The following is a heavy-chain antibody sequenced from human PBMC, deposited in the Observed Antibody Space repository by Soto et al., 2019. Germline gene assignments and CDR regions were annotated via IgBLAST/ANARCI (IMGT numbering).Heavy chain of an antibody. CDR2: IYNSGIT. CDR3: ARRVTVFGLVSRSWFDP. Sequence: SETLSLTCTVSGGSISSGDYSRSWVRQSPGKGLEWIGHIYNSGITYYNPSLKSRVVISIDTSRNQFSLRLNSLTAADRAVYFCARRVTVFGLVSRSWFDPWGQGTVVTVSS. V-gene: IGHV4-30-4*01. CDR1: GGSISSGDYS. J-gene: IGHJ5*02. D-gene: IGHD3-3*01.